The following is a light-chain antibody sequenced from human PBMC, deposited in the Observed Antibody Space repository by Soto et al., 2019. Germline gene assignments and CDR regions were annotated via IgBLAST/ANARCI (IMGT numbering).Light chain of an antibody. CDR1: SGHSSYI. J-gene: IGLJ2*01. V-gene: IGLV4-60*02. CDR2: LEGSGSY. CDR3: ETWDSNTVV. Sequence: QPVLTQSSSASASLGSSVKLTCTLSSGHSSYIIAWHQQQPGKAPRYLMKLEGSGSYNKGSGVPDRFSGSSSGADRYLTISTLQFEDEADYYCETWDSNTVVFGGGTQLTVL.